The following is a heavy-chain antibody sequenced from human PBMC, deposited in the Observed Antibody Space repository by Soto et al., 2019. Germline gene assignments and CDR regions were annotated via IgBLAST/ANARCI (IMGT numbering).Heavy chain of an antibody. Sequence: GGSLRLSCAASGFTFDDYRMSWVRQAPGKGLEWVPGINWNGGSTGYADSVKGRFTISRDNAKNSLYLQMNSLRAEDTALYHCARDLGYCTNGVCYIWFDPWGQGTLVTVSS. J-gene: IGHJ5*02. CDR2: INWNGGST. CDR1: GFTFDDYR. V-gene: IGHV3-20*01. D-gene: IGHD2-8*01. CDR3: ARDLGYCTNGVCYIWFDP.